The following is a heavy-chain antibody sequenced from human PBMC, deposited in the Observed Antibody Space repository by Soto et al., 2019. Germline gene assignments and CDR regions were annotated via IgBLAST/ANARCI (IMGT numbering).Heavy chain of an antibody. CDR2: TSYDGSIN. CDR3: AKEKNVDTAMVFGDAFDI. V-gene: IGHV3-30*04. CDR1: GFSFGSYE. D-gene: IGHD5-18*01. Sequence: GGSLRLSCAGSGFSFGSYEMHWVRQAPGKGLEWVTFTSYDGSINYYADSVKGRFTISRDNSKNTLYLQMNSLRAEDTAGYYFAKEKNVDTAMVFGDAFDIWGQGTMVTVSS. J-gene: IGHJ3*02.